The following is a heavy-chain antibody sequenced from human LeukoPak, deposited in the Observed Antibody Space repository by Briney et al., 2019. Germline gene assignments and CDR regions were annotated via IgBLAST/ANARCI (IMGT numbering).Heavy chain of an antibody. CDR1: GFTFSRYW. CDR3: ATDWSGDDRFDY. D-gene: IGHD3-3*01. Sequence: GGSLRLSCAASGFTFSRYWMTWVRQAPGKGLEWVANIKQDGSELYYVDSVRGRFTISRDNTKNSLYLQMNSLGVEDTAVYYCATDWSGDDRFDYWGQGTLVTVSS. CDR2: IKQDGSEL. J-gene: IGHJ4*02. V-gene: IGHV3-7*05.